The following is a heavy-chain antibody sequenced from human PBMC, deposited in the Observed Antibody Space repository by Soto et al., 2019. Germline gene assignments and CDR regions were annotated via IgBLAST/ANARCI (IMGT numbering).Heavy chain of an antibody. D-gene: IGHD3-9*01. CDR1: GGSISSYY. J-gene: IGHJ6*03. V-gene: IGHV4-59*08. Sequence: PSETLSLTCTVSGGSISSYYWSWIRQPPGKGLEWIGYIYYSGSTNYNPSLKSRVTISVDTSKNQFSLKLSSVTAADTAVYYCARQGGDILTVYYKTADNYYYYYMDVWGKGTTVTVSS. CDR2: IYYSGST. CDR3: ARQGGDILTVYYKTADNYYYYYMDV.